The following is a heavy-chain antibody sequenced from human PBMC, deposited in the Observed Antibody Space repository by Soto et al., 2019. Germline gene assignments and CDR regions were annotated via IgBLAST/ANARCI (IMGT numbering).Heavy chain of an antibody. CDR1: GFTFSSYA. CDR3: AKAPPYDFWSGYGDNWFDP. D-gene: IGHD3-3*01. V-gene: IGHV3-23*01. Sequence: LSLTCAASGFTFSSYAMSWVRQAPGKGLEWVSAISGSGGSTYYADSVKGRFTISRDNSKNTLYLQMNSLRAEDTAVYYCAKAPPYDFWSGYGDNWFDPWGQGTLVTVSS. CDR2: ISGSGGST. J-gene: IGHJ5*02.